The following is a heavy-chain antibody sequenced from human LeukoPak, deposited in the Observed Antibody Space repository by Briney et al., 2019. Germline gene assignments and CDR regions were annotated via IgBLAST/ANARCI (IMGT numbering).Heavy chain of an antibody. J-gene: IGHJ6*03. CDR2: IYYSGST. Sequence: PSETLSLTCAVNGGSFSGYYWSWIRQPPGKGLEWIGYIYYSGSTNYNPSLKSRVTISVDTSKNQFSLKLSSVAAADTAVYYCARDWGVSARPGYMDVWGKGTTVTVSS. V-gene: IGHV4-59*01. D-gene: IGHD6-6*01. CDR1: GGSFSGYY. CDR3: ARDWGVSARPGYMDV.